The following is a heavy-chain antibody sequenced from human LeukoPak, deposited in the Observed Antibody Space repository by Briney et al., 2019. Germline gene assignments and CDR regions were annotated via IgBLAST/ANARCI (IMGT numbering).Heavy chain of an antibody. CDR3: ARARPDTKGFDI. V-gene: IGHV3-74*01. CDR2: INSDGSRT. J-gene: IGHJ3*02. CDR1: GFTFSSYW. D-gene: IGHD5-18*01. Sequence: GGSLRLSCAASGFTFSSYWMHWVRQAPGKGLVWVSRINSDGSRTSYADSVKGRFTISRDNAKNTLYLQMNSLRAEDTAVYYCARARPDTKGFDIWGQGTMVTVSS.